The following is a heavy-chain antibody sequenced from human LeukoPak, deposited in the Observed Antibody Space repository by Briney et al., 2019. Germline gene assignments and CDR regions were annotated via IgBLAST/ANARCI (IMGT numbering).Heavy chain of an antibody. Sequence: SETLSLTCTVSGGSISSYYWSWIRQPAGKGLEWIGRIYTSGSTNYNPSLKSRVTMSVDTSKNQFSLKLSSVTAADTAVYYCARDKYSYGSDAFDIWGQGTMVTVSS. V-gene: IGHV4-4*07. CDR2: IYTSGST. D-gene: IGHD5-18*01. J-gene: IGHJ3*02. CDR3: ARDKYSYGSDAFDI. CDR1: GGSISSYY.